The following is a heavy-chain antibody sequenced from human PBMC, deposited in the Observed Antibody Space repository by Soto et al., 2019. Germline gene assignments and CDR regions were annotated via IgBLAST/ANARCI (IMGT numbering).Heavy chain of an antibody. J-gene: IGHJ4*02. CDR3: ARNLDCSGSYYLFAY. Sequence: QVQLVQSGAEVKKPGASVKVSCKASGYTFSLYPIHWVRQAPGQRLEWMGWINTGNGNTKYSQKFQGRVTITWDTSTSVAYMELRSLRSEDTAVYYCARNLDCSGSYYLFAYSGQGTLLTVSS. CDR2: INTGNGNT. CDR1: GYTFSLYP. D-gene: IGHD3-10*02. V-gene: IGHV1-3*04.